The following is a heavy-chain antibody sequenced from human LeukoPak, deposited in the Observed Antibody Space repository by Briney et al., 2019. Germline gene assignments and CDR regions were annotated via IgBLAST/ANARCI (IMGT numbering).Heavy chain of an antibody. CDR2: IRSKVSGGTT. CDR1: GFTFGDYA. V-gene: IGHV3-49*04. Sequence: GGSLRLSCTVSGFTFGDYAMSWVRQAPGKGLERVGFIRSKVSGGTTEYAASVKDRFTTSRDDSKSIAYLQMNSLGAEDTAVYYCAKLAAARYFDNWGQGILVTVSS. J-gene: IGHJ4*02. D-gene: IGHD6-13*01. CDR3: AKLAAARYFDN.